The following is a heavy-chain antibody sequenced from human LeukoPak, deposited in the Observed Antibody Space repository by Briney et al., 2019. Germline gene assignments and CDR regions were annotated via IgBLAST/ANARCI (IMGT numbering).Heavy chain of an antibody. Sequence: SETLSLTCTVSGGSISSYYWSWIRQPAGKGLEWIGRIYTSGSTNYNPSLKSRVTISVDKSKNQFSLKLSSVTAADTAAYYCVRDVGADVWGMFYFDYWGQGTLVTVSS. CDR3: VRDVGADVWGMFYFDY. CDR1: GGSISSYY. J-gene: IGHJ4*02. D-gene: IGHD3-16*01. CDR2: IYTSGST. V-gene: IGHV4-4*07.